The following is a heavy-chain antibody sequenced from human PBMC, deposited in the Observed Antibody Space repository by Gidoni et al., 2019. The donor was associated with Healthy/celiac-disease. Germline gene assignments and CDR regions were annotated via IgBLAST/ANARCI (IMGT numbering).Heavy chain of an antibody. CDR3: ARLGGYFDWWEPEPPFDY. D-gene: IGHD3-9*01. V-gene: IGHV4-39*01. CDR2: IYYSGST. CDR1: GGSIRSSSYY. Sequence: QLQLQASGPGLVKPSETLSPTCTVSGGSIRSSSYYWGWLRQPPGKGLEWIGSIYYSGSTYYNPSRKSRVTISVDTSKNKFSLKRSSVTAADTAVYYCARLGGYFDWWEPEPPFDYWGQGTLVTVSS. J-gene: IGHJ4*02.